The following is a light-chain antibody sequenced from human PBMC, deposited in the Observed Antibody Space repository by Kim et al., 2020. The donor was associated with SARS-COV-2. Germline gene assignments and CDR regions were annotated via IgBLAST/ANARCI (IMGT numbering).Light chain of an antibody. V-gene: IGKV1-39*01. CDR1: QSISSS. CDR3: QQSYNNPYT. CDR2: AAS. J-gene: IGKJ2*01. Sequence: SASVGDRVTITCRASQSISSSLNWYQQKPGKAPKLLLYAASSLQSGVPSRFSGSGSGTDFTLTISSLQPEDFATYYCQQSYNNPYTFGQGTKLEI.